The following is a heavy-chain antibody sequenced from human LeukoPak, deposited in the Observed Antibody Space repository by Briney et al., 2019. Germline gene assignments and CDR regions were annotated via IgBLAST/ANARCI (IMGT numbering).Heavy chain of an antibody. Sequence: SETLSLTCTVSGGSISSYYWSWIRQPPGKGLEWIGYIYYSGSTNYNPSLKSRVTISVDTSKNQFSLKLSSVTAADTAVYYCARRKIPGDAFDIWGQGTMVTVSS. J-gene: IGHJ3*02. CDR1: GGSISSYY. CDR3: ARRKIPGDAFDI. V-gene: IGHV4-59*01. CDR2: IYYSGST. D-gene: IGHD2-21*01.